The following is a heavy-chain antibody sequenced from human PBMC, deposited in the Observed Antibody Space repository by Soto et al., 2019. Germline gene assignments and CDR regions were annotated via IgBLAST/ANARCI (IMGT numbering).Heavy chain of an antibody. D-gene: IGHD2-2*01. V-gene: IGHV3-7*01. CDR3: ARDYLRSSTSYNWFDP. CDR2: IKQDGSEK. J-gene: IGHJ5*02. CDR1: GFTFSSYW. Sequence: EVQLVESGGGLVQPGGSLRLSCAASGFTFSSYWMSWVRQAPGKGLEWVANIKQDGSEKYYVDSVKGRFTISRDNAKNSLYLQMNSLRAEDTAVYYCARDYLRSSTSYNWFDPWGQGTLVTVSS.